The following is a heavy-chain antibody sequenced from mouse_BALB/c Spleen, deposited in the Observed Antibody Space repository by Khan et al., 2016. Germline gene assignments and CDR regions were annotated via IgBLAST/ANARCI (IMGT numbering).Heavy chain of an antibody. D-gene: IGHD1-1*01. CDR3: ARYAGSTYVCGMDY. CDR2: ISHSGST. V-gene: IGHV3-8*02. Sequence: QLQESGPSLVKLSPTLSLTCSVTGDSITSGYWNWIRTFPGNKLEYMGYISHSGSTYYNPSLKSRISIHRDTSQNQYYLQLNSVTTEDTAKTYFARYAGSTYVCGMDYWGQGTSVTVSA. CDR1: GDSITSGY. J-gene: IGHJ4*01.